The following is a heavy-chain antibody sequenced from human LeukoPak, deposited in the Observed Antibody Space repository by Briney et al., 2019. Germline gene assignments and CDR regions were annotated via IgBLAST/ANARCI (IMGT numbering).Heavy chain of an antibody. Sequence: SETLSLTCTVSGGSISSYYWSWIRQPPGKGLEWIGYIYYTGSTKYNSSLKSRVTISIDRSKNQFSLKLNSMTAADTAVYYCAREGDTFDIWGQGTMVTVSS. CDR3: AREGDTFDI. CDR2: IYYTGST. CDR1: GGSISSYY. J-gene: IGHJ3*02. V-gene: IGHV4-59*01.